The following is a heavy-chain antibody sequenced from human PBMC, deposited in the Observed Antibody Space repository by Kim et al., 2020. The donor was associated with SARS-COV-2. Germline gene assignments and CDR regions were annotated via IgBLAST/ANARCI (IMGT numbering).Heavy chain of an antibody. J-gene: IGHJ6*02. CDR2: IRSKAYRGTT. V-gene: IGHV3-49*03. CDR1: GFTFGDYA. D-gene: IGHD4-17*01. CDR3: TRGRIPPTVTTYYYGMDV. Sequence: GGSLRLSCTASGFTFGDYAMSWFRQAPGKGLEWVGFIRSKAYRGTTEYAASVKGRFTISRDDSKSIAYLQMNSLKTEDTAVYYCTRGRIPPTVTTYYYGMDVWGQGTTFTVSS.